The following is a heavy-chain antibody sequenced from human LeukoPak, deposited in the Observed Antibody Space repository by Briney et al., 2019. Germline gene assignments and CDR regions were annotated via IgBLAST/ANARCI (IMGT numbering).Heavy chain of an antibody. J-gene: IGHJ4*02. CDR1: GFTFSNYG. V-gene: IGHV3-74*01. CDR3: VRDYYGSSFGY. CDR2: INSDGSST. Sequence: GGSLRLSCAASGFTFSNYGMHWVRQAPGKGLVWVSRINSDGSSTSYADSVKGRFTISRDNAKNTLDLQMNSLRADDTAVYYCVRDYYGSSFGYWGQGTLVTVSS. D-gene: IGHD3-10*01.